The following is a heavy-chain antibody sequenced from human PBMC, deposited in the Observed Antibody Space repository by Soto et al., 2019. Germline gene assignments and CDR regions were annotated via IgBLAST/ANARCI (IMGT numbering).Heavy chain of an antibody. CDR2: ISYDGSNK. CDR3: AALGGAAAAGRDY. V-gene: IGHV3-30-3*01. D-gene: IGHD6-13*01. CDR1: GFTFSSYA. J-gene: IGHJ4*02. Sequence: QVQLVESGGGVVQPGRSLRLSCAASGFTFSSYAMHWVRQAPGKGLEWVAVISYDGSNKYYADSVKGRFTIARDNSKNTLYLQMNILRAEDTAVYYSAALGGAAAAGRDYWGQGTLVTVSS.